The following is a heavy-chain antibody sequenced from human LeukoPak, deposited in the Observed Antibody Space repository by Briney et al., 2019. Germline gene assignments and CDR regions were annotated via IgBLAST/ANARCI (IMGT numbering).Heavy chain of an antibody. CDR3: ARVDCSTGRNCYFDY. CDR1: GFEFGRYA. V-gene: IGHV3-30*09. D-gene: IGHD2-2*01. Sequence: PGRSLRLTCAASGFEFGRYAWHWVRQAPGKGLEWVAVISYDGSNKELADSVRGRFATSRDNSKDRLYLQMNSLRPDDTAVYYCARVDCSTGRNCYFDYWGQGTLVAVSS. CDR2: ISYDGSNK. J-gene: IGHJ4*02.